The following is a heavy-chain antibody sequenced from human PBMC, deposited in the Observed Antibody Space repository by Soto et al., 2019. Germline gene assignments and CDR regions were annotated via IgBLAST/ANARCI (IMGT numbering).Heavy chain of an antibody. CDR1: GFTFSSYG. Sequence: QVQLVESGGGVVQPGRSLRLSCAASGFTFSSYGMHWVRQAPGKGLGWVAVISYDGSNKYYADSVKGRFTISRDNSKNTLYLQMNSLRAEDTAVYYCAPGFGAFDYWGQGTLVTVSS. CDR2: ISYDGSNK. V-gene: IGHV3-30*03. CDR3: APGFGAFDY. J-gene: IGHJ4*02. D-gene: IGHD3-10*01.